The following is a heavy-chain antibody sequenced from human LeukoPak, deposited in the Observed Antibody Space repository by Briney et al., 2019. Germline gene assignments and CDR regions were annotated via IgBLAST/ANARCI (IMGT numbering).Heavy chain of an antibody. CDR1: GYTFTSYY. CDR3: AREPGYYYDSSGYPHNWFDP. CDR2: INPSGGST. J-gene: IGHJ5*02. V-gene: IGHV1-46*01. D-gene: IGHD3-22*01. Sequence: ASVKVSCKASGYTFTSYYMHWVRQAPGQGLEWMGIINPSGGSTSYAQKFQGRVTMTRDTSTGTVYMELSSLRSEDTAVYYCAREPGYYYDSSGYPHNWFDPWGQGTLVTVSS.